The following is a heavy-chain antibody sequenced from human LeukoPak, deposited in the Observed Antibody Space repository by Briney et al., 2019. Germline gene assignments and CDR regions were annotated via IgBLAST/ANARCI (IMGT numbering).Heavy chain of an antibody. CDR1: GYTFTSYY. V-gene: IGHV1-46*01. D-gene: IGHD3-22*01. J-gene: IGHJ4*02. CDR2: INPSGGST. CDR3: ARDPGYYYDSSGYYYPDY. Sequence: AASVKVSCKASGYTFTSYYMHWVGQAPGQGLEWMGIINPSGGSTSYAQKFQGRVTMTRDTSTSTVYMELSSLRSEDTAVYYCARDPGYYYDSSGYYYPDYWGQGTLVTVSS.